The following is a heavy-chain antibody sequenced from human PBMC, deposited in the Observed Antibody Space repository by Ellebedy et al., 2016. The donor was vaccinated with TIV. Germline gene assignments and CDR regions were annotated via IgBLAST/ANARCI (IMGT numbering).Heavy chain of an antibody. J-gene: IGHJ4*02. CDR2: INPNNGAT. CDR3: ARDGGVLGYCSSTSCPQAEFFDY. D-gene: IGHD2-2*01. CDR1: GYTFTDCY. Sequence: ASVKVSXXASGYTFTDCYIQWVRQAPGQGLEWMGWINPNNGATKYAQNFQGRVTMTRDTSISTAYMNLSRLRSDDTAMYYCARDGGVLGYCSSTSCPQAEFFDYWGQGTLVTVSS. V-gene: IGHV1-2*02.